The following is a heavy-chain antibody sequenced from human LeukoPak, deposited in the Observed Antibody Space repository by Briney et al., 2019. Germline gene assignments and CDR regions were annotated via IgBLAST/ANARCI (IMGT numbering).Heavy chain of an antibody. D-gene: IGHD3-22*01. V-gene: IGHV4-30-4*01. CDR1: GGSISSGDYY. CDR2: IYYRGST. CDR3: ARARKDSSGYYYLYYYYGMDV. Sequence: SQTLSLTCTVSGGSISSGDYYWSWIRQPPGKGLEWIGYIYYRGSTYYNPSLTSRVTISVDTSKNQFSLKLSSVTAADTAVYYCARARKDSSGYYYLYYYYGMDVWGQGTTVTVSS. J-gene: IGHJ6*02.